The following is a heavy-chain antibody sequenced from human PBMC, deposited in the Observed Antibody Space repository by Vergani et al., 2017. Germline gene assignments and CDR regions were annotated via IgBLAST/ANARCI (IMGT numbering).Heavy chain of an antibody. J-gene: IGHJ3*02. CDR3: AGYCGGDCYILDAFDI. CDR2: IYYSGST. CDR1: GGSISSGGDH. D-gene: IGHD2-21*01. V-gene: IGHV4-31*03. Sequence: QVQLQESGPGLVKPSQTLSLTCTVSGGSISSGGDHWSWIRQHPGKGLEWIGYIYYSGSTYYNPSLKSRVTISVDTSKNQFSLKLSSVTAADTAVYYCAGYCGGDCYILDAFDIWGQGTMVTVSS.